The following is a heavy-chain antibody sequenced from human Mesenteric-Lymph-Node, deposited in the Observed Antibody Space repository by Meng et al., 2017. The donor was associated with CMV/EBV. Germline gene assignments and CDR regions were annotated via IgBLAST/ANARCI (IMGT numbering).Heavy chain of an antibody. V-gene: IGHV5-51*01. CDR2: IYPVDSDI. CDR1: GYSFSSYW. Sequence: CKGSGYSFSSYWSGWVRQMPGKGLEWMGIIYPVDSDIRYSPSFQGQVTISVDKSISTAYLQWTSLRDSDTAMYYCARQSVATPEFDYWGQGTLVTVSS. CDR3: ARQSVATPEFDY. D-gene: IGHD4-23*01. J-gene: IGHJ4*02.